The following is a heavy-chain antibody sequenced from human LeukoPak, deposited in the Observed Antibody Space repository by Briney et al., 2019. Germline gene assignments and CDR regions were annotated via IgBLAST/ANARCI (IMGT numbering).Heavy chain of an antibody. Sequence: SETLSLTCTVSGGSVSSGSYYWSWIRQPPGKGLEWIGYIYYSGSTNYNPSLKSRVTVSVDTSKNQFSLKLGSVTAADTAVYYCARAVGYCSSTSCYVADYYYGMDVWGKGTTVTVSS. CDR2: IYYSGST. CDR1: GGSVSSGSYY. CDR3: ARAVGYCSSTSCYVADYYYGMDV. J-gene: IGHJ6*04. D-gene: IGHD2-2*01. V-gene: IGHV4-61*01.